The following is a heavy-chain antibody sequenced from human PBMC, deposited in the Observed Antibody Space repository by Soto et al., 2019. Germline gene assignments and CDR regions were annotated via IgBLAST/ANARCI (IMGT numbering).Heavy chain of an antibody. CDR1: GFTFTSSA. CDR2: IVVGSGNT. V-gene: IGHV1-58*02. D-gene: IGHD4-17*01. Sequence: SVKVSCKASGFTFTSSAMQWVRQARGQRLEWIGWIVVGSGNTNYAQKFQGRVTITADESTSTAYMELSSLRSEDTAVYYCARPRSGDYVDAEALDYGMDVWGQGTTVTVSS. J-gene: IGHJ6*02. CDR3: ARPRSGDYVDAEALDYGMDV.